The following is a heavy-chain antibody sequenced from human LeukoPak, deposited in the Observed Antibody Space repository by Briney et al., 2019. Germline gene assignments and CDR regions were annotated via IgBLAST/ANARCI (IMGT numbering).Heavy chain of an antibody. CDR3: ARDTSSGYYYGGDAFDI. D-gene: IGHD3-22*01. CDR2: IYTSGST. V-gene: IGHV4-4*07. Sequence: SETLSLTCTVSGRSISSYYWSWIRHPAGKGLEWIGRIYTSGSTNYNPSPKSRVTMSVDTSKNQFSLKLSSVTGADTAVYYCARDTSSGYYYGGDAFDIWGQGTMVTVSS. J-gene: IGHJ3*02. CDR1: GRSISSYY.